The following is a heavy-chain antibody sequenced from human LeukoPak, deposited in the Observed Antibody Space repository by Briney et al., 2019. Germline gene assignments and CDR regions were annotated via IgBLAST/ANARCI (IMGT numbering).Heavy chain of an antibody. J-gene: IGHJ4*02. V-gene: IGHV3-66*01. CDR2: IYSGGST. D-gene: IGHD4-23*01. CDR1: GFTVSSNY. Sequence: LAGGSLRLSCAASGFTVSSNYMSWVRQAPGKGLEWVSVIYSGGSTYYADSVEGRFTISRDNSKNTLYLQMNSLRAEDTAVYYCARDRAFYGGNGFDFDYWGQGTLVTVSS. CDR3: ARDRAFYGGNGFDFDY.